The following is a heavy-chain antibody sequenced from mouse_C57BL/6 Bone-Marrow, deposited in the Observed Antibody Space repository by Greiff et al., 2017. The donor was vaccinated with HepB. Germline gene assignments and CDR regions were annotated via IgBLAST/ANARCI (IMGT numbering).Heavy chain of an antibody. D-gene: IGHD2-4*01. Sequence: VQLQQSGAELVSPGTSVKVSCKASGYAFTNYLIEWVKQRPGQGLEWIGVINPGSGGTNYNETLKGKATLTADKSSSTAYMQLSSLTSEDSAVDFCARRRLRLLFDYWGQGTTLTVSS. CDR2: INPGSGGT. J-gene: IGHJ2*01. CDR1: GYAFTNYL. CDR3: ARRRLRLLFDY. V-gene: IGHV1-54*01.